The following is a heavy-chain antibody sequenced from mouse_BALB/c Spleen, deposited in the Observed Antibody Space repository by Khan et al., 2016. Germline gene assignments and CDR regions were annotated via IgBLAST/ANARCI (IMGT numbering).Heavy chain of an antibody. J-gene: IGHJ4*01. D-gene: IGHD3-3*01. CDR2: IDPANGNT. CDR1: GFNIKDTY. Sequence: VQLQQPGAELVKPGASVKLSCTASGFNIKDTYMHWVKQRPEQGLEWIGRIDPANGNTKYDPKFQGKATITADTSSNKAYLQLSSLTSEDTAVYYCARGLGDAMDYWGQGTPVTVSS. V-gene: IGHV14-3*02. CDR3: ARGLGDAMDY.